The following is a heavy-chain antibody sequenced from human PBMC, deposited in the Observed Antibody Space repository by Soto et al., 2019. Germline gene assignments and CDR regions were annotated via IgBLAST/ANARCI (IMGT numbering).Heavy chain of an antibody. Sequence: EVQLVESGGGLVQPGGSLRLSCAASGFTFSSYWMHWVRQAPGKGLVWVSRINSDGSSTSYADSVKGRFTISRDNAKNTLYLHMNSLRAEDTAVYYCARDNSSSFSYYYYGMDVWGQGTTVTVSS. V-gene: IGHV3-74*01. J-gene: IGHJ6*02. D-gene: IGHD6-6*01. CDR1: GFTFSSYW. CDR3: ARDNSSSFSYYYYGMDV. CDR2: INSDGSST.